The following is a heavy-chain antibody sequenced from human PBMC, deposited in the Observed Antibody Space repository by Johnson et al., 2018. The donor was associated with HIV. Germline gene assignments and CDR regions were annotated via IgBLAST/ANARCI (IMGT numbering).Heavy chain of an antibody. CDR2: INWNAGST. V-gene: IGHV3-20*03. D-gene: IGHD3-22*01. J-gene: IGHJ3*01. CDR3: AKEVSMIVDAFDV. Sequence: GINWNAGSTGYADSVKGRFTISRDNSKNTLYLQMNSLRAEDTAVYYCAKEVSMIVDAFDVWGQGTVVTVSS.